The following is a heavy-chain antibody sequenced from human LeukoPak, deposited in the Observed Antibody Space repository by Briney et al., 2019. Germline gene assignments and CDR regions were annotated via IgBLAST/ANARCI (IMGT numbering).Heavy chain of an antibody. J-gene: IGHJ4*02. D-gene: IGHD3-9*01. CDR1: GFTFSSYK. CDR3: ARGHYDILTGNYKWTPDY. CDR2: IHSGGSDI. Sequence: GGSLRLSYVASGFTFSSYKMNWVRQAPGRGLEWVSSIHSGGSDIYYADSVKGRFTVSRDNAKNSLFLQMNSLRAEDTALYYCARGHYDILTGNYKWTPDYWGQGTLVTVSS. V-gene: IGHV3-21*06.